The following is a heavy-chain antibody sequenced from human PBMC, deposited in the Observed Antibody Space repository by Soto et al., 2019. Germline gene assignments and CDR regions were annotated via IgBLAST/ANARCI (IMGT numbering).Heavy chain of an antibody. V-gene: IGHV1-8*01. Sequence: QAQLVQSGAEVKKPGASVKVSCKASGYTFTSYDITWVRQATGQGLEWMGWMNPKSGNTAYAQKFQGRLTMTRNTSISTAYMELSSLRSEDTAAYYCARVRYYDILTGHNWFDPWGQGTLVTVSS. J-gene: IGHJ5*02. CDR1: GYTFTSYD. CDR3: ARVRYYDILTGHNWFDP. CDR2: MNPKSGNT. D-gene: IGHD3-9*01.